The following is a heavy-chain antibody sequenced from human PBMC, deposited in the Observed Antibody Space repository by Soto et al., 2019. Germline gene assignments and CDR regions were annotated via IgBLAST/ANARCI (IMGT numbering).Heavy chain of an antibody. CDR2: ISSSSTYI. D-gene: IGHD6-19*01. J-gene: IGHJ4*02. CDR3: LIAVAGSFAPDY. Sequence: EVQLVESGGGLVKPGGSLRLSCAASGFTFSTYSMNWVRQAPGKGLEWVSYISSSSTYIYYADSVKGRFTISRDNAKNSLYLQMNSLRAVDTAVYYCLIAVAGSFAPDYWGQGTLVTVSS. V-gene: IGHV3-21*01. CDR1: GFTFSTYS.